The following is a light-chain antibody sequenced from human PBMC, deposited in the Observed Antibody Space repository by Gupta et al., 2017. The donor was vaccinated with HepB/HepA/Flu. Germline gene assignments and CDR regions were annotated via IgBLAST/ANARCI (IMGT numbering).Light chain of an antibody. CDR1: ALPKQY. CDR2: KHS. V-gene: IGLV3-25*03. Sequence: SYELTQPPSVSVSPGQTARITCSGDALPKQYAYWYQQKPGQAPALVIYKHSERPSGIPERFSGSSSGTTVTLTISRVQAEDEADYYCQSADSSGTYRGVVFGGGTKLTVL. J-gene: IGLJ2*01. CDR3: QSADSSGTYRGVV.